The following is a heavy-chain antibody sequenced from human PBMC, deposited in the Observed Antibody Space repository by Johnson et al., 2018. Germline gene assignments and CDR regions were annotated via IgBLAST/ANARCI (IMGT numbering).Heavy chain of an antibody. V-gene: IGHV1-69*01. J-gene: IGHJ5*02. Sequence: QVQLVESGAEVKKPGSSVKVSCKASGGTFSTYAISWVRQAPGQGLEWMAGIIPMFGTTNYEQKFQGRVTITADESTSTGYMDLGSLKSEDTAVYYGAGVDSEQNWFDPWGQGTQVTVSS. D-gene: IGHD1/OR15-1a*01. CDR3: AGVDSEQNWFDP. CDR1: GGTFSTYA. CDR2: IIPMFGTT.